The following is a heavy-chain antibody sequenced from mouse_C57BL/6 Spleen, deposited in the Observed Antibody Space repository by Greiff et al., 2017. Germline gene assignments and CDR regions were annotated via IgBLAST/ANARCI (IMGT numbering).Heavy chain of an antibody. CDR1: GFTFSDYG. CDR3: ARQGYGSSYDWYFDV. CDR2: ISSGSSTI. Sequence: EVHLVESGGGLVKPGGSLKLSCAASGFTFSDYGMHWVRQAPEKGLEWVAYISSGSSTIYYADTVKGRFTISRDNAKNTLFLQMTSLRSEDTAMYYCARQGYGSSYDWYFDVWGTGTTVTVSS. D-gene: IGHD1-1*01. J-gene: IGHJ1*03. V-gene: IGHV5-17*01.